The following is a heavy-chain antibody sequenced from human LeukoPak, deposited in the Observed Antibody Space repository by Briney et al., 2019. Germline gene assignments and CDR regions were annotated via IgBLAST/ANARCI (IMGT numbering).Heavy chain of an antibody. Sequence: GGSLRLSCAASGFTVSSNYMSWVRQAPGKGLEWVSVIYSGGSTYYADSVKGRFTISRDNSKNTLYLQMNSLRAEDTAVYYCAKDGFRGVIKNYYYYGMDVWGQGTTVTVSS. D-gene: IGHD3-10*01. CDR1: GFTVSSNY. V-gene: IGHV3-66*01. CDR3: AKDGFRGVIKNYYYYGMDV. CDR2: IYSGGST. J-gene: IGHJ6*02.